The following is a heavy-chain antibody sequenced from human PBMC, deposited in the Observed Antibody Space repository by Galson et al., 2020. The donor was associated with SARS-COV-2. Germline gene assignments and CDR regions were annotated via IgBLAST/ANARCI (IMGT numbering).Heavy chain of an antibody. J-gene: IGHJ4*02. CDR1: GFSLSTSGMC. V-gene: IGHV2-70*11. D-gene: IGHD1-1*01. Sequence: SGPTLEKPTQTLTLTCTFSGFSLSTSGMCVSWIRQPPGKALEWLARIDWDGDKHYNTSLKTRFTISKDTSKNQVVLIMTNMDPVDTATYYCARTWITRTTSRTFDYWGQGTLVTVSS. CDR2: IDWDGDK. CDR3: ARTWITRTTSRTFDY.